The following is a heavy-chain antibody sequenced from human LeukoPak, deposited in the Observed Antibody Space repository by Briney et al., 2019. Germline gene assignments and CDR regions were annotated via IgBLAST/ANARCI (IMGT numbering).Heavy chain of an antibody. V-gene: IGHV1-8*01. D-gene: IGHD2-15*01. CDR1: GYTFTSYD. CDR3: ARSGYCSGGSCSDYYYYGMDV. CDR2: MNPNSGNT. Sequence: ASVKVSCKASGYTFTSYDINWVRQATGQGLEWMGWMNPNSGNTGYAQKFQGRVTMTRNTSISTAYMELSSLRSEDTAVYYCARSGYCSGGSCSDYYYYGMDVWGQGTTVTASS. J-gene: IGHJ6*02.